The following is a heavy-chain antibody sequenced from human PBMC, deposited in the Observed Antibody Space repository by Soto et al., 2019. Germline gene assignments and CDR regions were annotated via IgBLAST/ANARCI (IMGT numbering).Heavy chain of an antibody. Sequence: PGGSLRLSCAASGFTFSRYAMSWVRQAPGKGLEWVSAISSGGSSTYYADSVKGRFTISRDNSKNTLYLQMNSLRAEDTVVYYCAKFSHDSSGYLFDYWGQGTLVTVSS. J-gene: IGHJ4*02. D-gene: IGHD3-22*01. CDR1: GFTFSRYA. CDR2: ISSGGSST. V-gene: IGHV3-23*01. CDR3: AKFSHDSSGYLFDY.